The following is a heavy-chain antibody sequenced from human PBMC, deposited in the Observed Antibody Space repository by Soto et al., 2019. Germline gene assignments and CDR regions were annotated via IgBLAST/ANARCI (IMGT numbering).Heavy chain of an antibody. D-gene: IGHD1-26*01. CDR3: ATATVPWAVDL. CDR2: IYTSGTT. V-gene: IGHV4-4*07. CDR1: GGPMSGYF. J-gene: IGHJ3*01. Sequence: HVQLQESGPGLVRPSETLSLTCNVSGGPMSGYFWSWFRLSDGKGLEWIGRIYTSGTTNYNPSFKSRVSMSVDTSWTHFSLRLTSVTAADSALYYCATATVPWAVDLWCPGTMVSVS.